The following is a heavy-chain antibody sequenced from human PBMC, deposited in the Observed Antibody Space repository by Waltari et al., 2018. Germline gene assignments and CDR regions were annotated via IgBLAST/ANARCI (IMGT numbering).Heavy chain of an antibody. V-gene: IGHV3-30*02. D-gene: IGHD2-2*01. CDR3: AKGVSYAYYYMDV. J-gene: IGHJ6*03. CDR1: GFTFSSYG. Sequence: QVQLVESGGGVVQPGGSLRLSCAASGFTFSSYGMHWVRQAPGKGLEWVAFIRYDGSNKYDADSVKGRFTISRDNSKNTLYLQMNSLRAEDTAVYYCAKGVSYAYYYMDVWGKGTTVTVSS. CDR2: IRYDGSNK.